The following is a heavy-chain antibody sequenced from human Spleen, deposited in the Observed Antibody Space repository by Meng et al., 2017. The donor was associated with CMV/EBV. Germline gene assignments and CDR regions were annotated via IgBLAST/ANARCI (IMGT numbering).Heavy chain of an antibody. Sequence: SGFAFGDYDRSWVRQAPGKGLEWVGFIRSEAYGGTPEYAASVKGRFIISRDDSKSIAFLQMNSLKTDDTAVYYCTRGSTYYDFWNVSYWGQGTLVTVSS. J-gene: IGHJ4*02. D-gene: IGHD3-3*01. CDR3: TRGSTYYDFWNVSY. V-gene: IGHV3-49*04. CDR2: IRSEAYGGTP. CDR1: GFAFGDYD.